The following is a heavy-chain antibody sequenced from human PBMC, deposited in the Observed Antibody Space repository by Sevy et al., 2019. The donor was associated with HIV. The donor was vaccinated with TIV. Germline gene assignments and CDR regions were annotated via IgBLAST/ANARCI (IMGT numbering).Heavy chain of an antibody. D-gene: IGHD2-2*01. V-gene: IGHV3-30*02. J-gene: IGHJ6*02. CDR3: AKVLRIVEIPAAIDYYYGMDV. CDR2: IRFDATIK. Sequence: GGSQRLSCAASGFTFSNYGMHWVRQAPGKGLEWVAFIRFDATIKYYRDSVKGRLTISRDNSKSTLYLQMNSLRAEDTAVYFCAKVLRIVEIPAAIDYYYGMDVWGQGTTVTVSS. CDR1: GFTFSNYG.